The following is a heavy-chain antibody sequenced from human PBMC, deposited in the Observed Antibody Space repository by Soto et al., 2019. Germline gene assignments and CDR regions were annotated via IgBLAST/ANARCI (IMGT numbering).Heavy chain of an antibody. D-gene: IGHD6-19*01. CDR1: GYSFSTYY. J-gene: IGHJ3*02. V-gene: IGHV1-46*01. CDR2: INPGGDST. Sequence: QVQLVQSGAEVKKPGASVKVSREASGYSFSTYYLHWVRQAPGQGLEWMGLINPGGDSTSYAQKFQGRVTMTRDTSTSTVYMELSSLRSDDTAVYYCARDVLTVAGTDAFDIWGQGTMVAVSS. CDR3: ARDVLTVAGTDAFDI.